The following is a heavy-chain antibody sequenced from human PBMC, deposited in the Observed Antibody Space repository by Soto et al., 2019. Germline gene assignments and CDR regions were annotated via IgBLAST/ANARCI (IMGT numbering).Heavy chain of an antibody. J-gene: IGHJ4*02. CDR3: NPSNLGVEF. Sequence: PGGSLRLSCAASGLIFSDVWMTWVRQAPGKGLEWVGRIKTKPDDGTIDYAAPVRGRFTISRDDSKNTLYLQMTSLTPDDTGVYYCNPSNLGVEFWGPGTLVTVSS. CDR1: GLIFSDVW. D-gene: IGHD1-1*01. CDR2: IKTKPDDGTI. V-gene: IGHV3-15*01.